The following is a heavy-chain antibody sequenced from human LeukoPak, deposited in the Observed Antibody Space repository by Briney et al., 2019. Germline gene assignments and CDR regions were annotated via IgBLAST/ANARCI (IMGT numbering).Heavy chain of an antibody. Sequence: SETLSLTCTVSGGSISSYYWSWIRQPPGKGLEWIGYIYYSGSTNYNPSLESRVTISVDTSKNQFSLKLSSVTAADTAVYYCARRVTTGYYYYMDVWGKGTTVTVSS. J-gene: IGHJ6*03. CDR2: IYYSGST. D-gene: IGHD4-17*01. V-gene: IGHV4-59*08. CDR1: GGSISSYY. CDR3: ARRVTTGYYYYMDV.